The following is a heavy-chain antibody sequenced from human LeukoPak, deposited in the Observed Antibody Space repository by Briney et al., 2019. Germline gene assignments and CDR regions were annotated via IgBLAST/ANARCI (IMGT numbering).Heavy chain of an antibody. CDR3: ARAARSSWITY. D-gene: IGHD6-13*01. CDR2: ISSSSNYV. Sequence: MPGGSLRLSCAASGFTFSSYSMNWVRQAPGKGLEWVSSISSSSNYVYYADSVKGRFTISRDNAKNSLYLQMNSLRAEDTAVYYCARAARSSWITYWGQGTLVTVSS. J-gene: IGHJ4*02. CDR1: GFTFSSYS. V-gene: IGHV3-21*04.